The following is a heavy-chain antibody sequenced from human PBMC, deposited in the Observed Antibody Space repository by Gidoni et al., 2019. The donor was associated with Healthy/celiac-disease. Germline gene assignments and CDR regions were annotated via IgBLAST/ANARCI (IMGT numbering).Heavy chain of an antibody. D-gene: IGHD6-13*01. CDR1: GFTFSNAW. CDR2: IKSKTDGGTT. J-gene: IGHJ4*02. CDR3: TTDRVLGSSWYREDY. V-gene: IGHV3-15*01. Sequence: EVQLVESGGGLVKPGGSLRLSCAASGFTFSNAWMSWVRQAPGKGLEWVGRIKSKTDGGTTDYAAPVKGRFTISRDDSKNTLYLQMNSLKTEDTAVYYCTTDRVLGSSWYREDYWGQGTLVTVSS.